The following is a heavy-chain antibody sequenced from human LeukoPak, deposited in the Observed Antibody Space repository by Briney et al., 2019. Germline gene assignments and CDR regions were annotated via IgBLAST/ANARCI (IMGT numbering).Heavy chain of an antibody. Sequence: GGSLRLSCAASGFTFSSYAMNWVRQAPGKGLGWVSAISDSGGSTYYADSVKGRFTISRDNSKNTLYLQMNSLRAEDTAVYYCAKAEIGVAGTYYYGMDVWGQGTTVTVSS. V-gene: IGHV3-23*01. CDR1: GFTFSSYA. J-gene: IGHJ6*01. CDR3: AKAEIGVAGTYYYGMDV. D-gene: IGHD6-19*01. CDR2: ISDSGGST.